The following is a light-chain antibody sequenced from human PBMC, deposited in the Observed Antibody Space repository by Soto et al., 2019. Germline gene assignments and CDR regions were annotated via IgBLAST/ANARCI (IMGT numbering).Light chain of an antibody. Sequence: QSVLTQSSSASAYLGSSVKLSCTLSGVHSGYIIAWHQQLPGKAPRFLLKIEGNGDYNRGSGVPARFSGSNSGADRYLTISNLQSEDEGDYYCETWDSNSHVFGTGTKLTVL. J-gene: IGLJ1*01. CDR3: ETWDSNSHV. CDR2: IEGNGDY. CDR1: GVHSGYI. V-gene: IGLV4-60*03.